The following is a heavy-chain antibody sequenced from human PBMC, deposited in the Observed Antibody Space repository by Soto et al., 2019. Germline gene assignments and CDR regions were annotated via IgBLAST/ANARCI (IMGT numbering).Heavy chain of an antibody. CDR2: VKHDESEK. CDR1: GFTFRSYW. Sequence: AHLVESGGGLVQPGGSLRLSCEASGFTFRSYWKNWVRQAPGKGLEWVASVKHDESEKHYVDSVKGRLTISRDNAKNSVYLEMNRLRAEDRAIYLCVRGVQFYYSSTGFSGGQAFDVWGQGTVVTVSS. V-gene: IGHV3-7*01. J-gene: IGHJ3*01. D-gene: IGHD3-9*01. CDR3: VRGVQFYYSSTGFSGGQAFDV.